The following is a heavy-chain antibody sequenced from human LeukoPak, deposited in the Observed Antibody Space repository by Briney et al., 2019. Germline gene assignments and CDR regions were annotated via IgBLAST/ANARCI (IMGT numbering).Heavy chain of an antibody. Sequence: SETLSLTCTVSGGSINSYYWTWIRQPPGKGLEWIGYIYYSGSTNYNPSLKSRVTISVDRSKNQFSLKLSSVTAADTAVYYCARLGDSNDYWGQGTLVTVSS. CDR2: IYYSGST. CDR1: GGSINSYY. CDR3: ARLGDSNDY. V-gene: IGHV4-59*12. J-gene: IGHJ4*02. D-gene: IGHD4-11*01.